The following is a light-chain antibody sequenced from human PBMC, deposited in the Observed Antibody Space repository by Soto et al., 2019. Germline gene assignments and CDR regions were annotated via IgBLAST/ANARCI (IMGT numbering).Light chain of an antibody. CDR1: RSNIGSNT. CDR2: NNS. V-gene: IGLV1-44*01. Sequence: QSVLTQPPSASGTPGQRVTIPCSGSRSNIGSNTVHWYQQLPGTAPKVLIYNNSQRPSGVPDRFSGSKSGTSASLAISGLQSEDEADDYCAAWDDSLNGLVFGGGTQLTVL. CDR3: AAWDDSLNGLV. J-gene: IGLJ2*01.